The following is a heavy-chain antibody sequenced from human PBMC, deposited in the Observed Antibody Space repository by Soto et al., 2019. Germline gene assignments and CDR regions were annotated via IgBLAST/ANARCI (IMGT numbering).Heavy chain of an antibody. V-gene: IGHV3-23*01. CDR2: ISASGGRT. CDR1: GFTFSSYA. D-gene: IGHD1-1*01. CDR3: VKDQEVRSELEVRYLDP. Sequence: EVQLLESGGGLVQPGGSLRLSCAASGFTFSSYAMSWVRQAPGKGLEWVSGISASGGRTYDADSVRGRFIISRDNSKNTLYLQRNSLRGEDTAVYYCVKDQEVRSELEVRYLDPWGRGTLVTVSS. J-gene: IGHJ2*01.